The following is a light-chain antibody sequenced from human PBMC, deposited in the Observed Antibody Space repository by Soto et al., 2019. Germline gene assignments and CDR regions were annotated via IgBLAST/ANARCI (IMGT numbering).Light chain of an antibody. CDR1: QSISAS. Sequence: DIQMTQSPSTLSASVGDRVTITCRATQSISASLAWYQQKPGEAPTLLIYDASSLESGVTSRFSGGGSETEFTLTISSLQPDDVATYYCQHYDEYPWTFGQGTKVEIK. CDR2: DAS. V-gene: IGKV1-5*01. CDR3: QHYDEYPWT. J-gene: IGKJ1*01.